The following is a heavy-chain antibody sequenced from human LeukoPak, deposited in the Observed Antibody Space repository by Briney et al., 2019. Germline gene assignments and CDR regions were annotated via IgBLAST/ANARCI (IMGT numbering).Heavy chain of an antibody. J-gene: IGHJ5*02. CDR2: VWYDGRNR. V-gene: IGHV3-33*01. Sequence: TGGSLRLSCAASGYTFSRHGIHWVRQDPGKGLEWVAVVWYDGRNRDYVDSVKGRFTISKDNSNNMVFLQMDRLRAEDTAVYYCARLWGGNGYSGGSLNLWGQGTLFTVSS. CDR3: ARLWGGNGYSGGSLNL. D-gene: IGHD3-16*01. CDR1: GYTFSRHG.